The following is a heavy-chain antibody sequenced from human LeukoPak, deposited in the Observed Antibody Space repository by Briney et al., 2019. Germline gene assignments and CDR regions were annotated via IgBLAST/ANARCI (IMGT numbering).Heavy chain of an antibody. J-gene: IGHJ3*02. CDR2: IYYSGST. CDR3: ARDGYYDFWSGYYPLI. CDR1: GGSISSSSYY. V-gene: IGHV4-39*07. Sequence: SETLSLTCTVSGGSISSSSYYWGWIRQPPGKGLEWIGSIYYSGSTYYNPSLKSRVTISVDTSKNQFSLKLSSVTAADTAVYYCARDGYYDFWSGYYPLIWGQGTMVTVSS. D-gene: IGHD3-3*01.